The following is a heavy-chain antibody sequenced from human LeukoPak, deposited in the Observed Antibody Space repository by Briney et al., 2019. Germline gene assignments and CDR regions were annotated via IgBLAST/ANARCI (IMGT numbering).Heavy chain of an antibody. CDR3: ARVDLLTGYYFFDY. Sequence: ASVKVSCKASGYTFTSYAIHWVRQAPGQRLEWMGWINGNGNTKYSQKFQGRVTMTTETSTSTAYMELGSLGSDETAVYYCARVDLLTGYYFFDYWGQGTLVTVSS. CDR2: INGNGNT. J-gene: IGHJ4*02. CDR1: GYTFTSYA. V-gene: IGHV1-3*01. D-gene: IGHD3-9*01.